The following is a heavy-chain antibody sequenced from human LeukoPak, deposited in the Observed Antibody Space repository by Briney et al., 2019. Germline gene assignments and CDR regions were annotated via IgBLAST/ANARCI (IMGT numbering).Heavy chain of an antibody. CDR2: ISWNSGSI. CDR3: AKDNRRHYTSGPNPDSLH. V-gene: IGHV3-9*01. D-gene: IGHD6-19*01. CDR1: GFIFNNYA. J-gene: IGHJ4*02. Sequence: GGSLRLSCAGSGFIFNNYAMHWVRQPPGKGLEWVSGISWNSGSIDYADSVKGRFTVSRDNAKNSLYLQMNSLRVEDTAFYYCAKDNRRHYTSGPNPDSLHWGQGAPVTVSS.